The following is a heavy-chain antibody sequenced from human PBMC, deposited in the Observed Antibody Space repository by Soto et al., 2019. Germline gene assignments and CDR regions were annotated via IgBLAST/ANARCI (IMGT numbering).Heavy chain of an antibody. J-gene: IGHJ5*02. CDR1: GYTLTELS. V-gene: IGHV1-24*01. D-gene: IGHD4-17*01. Sequence: ASVKVSCKVSGYTLTELSMHWVRQAPGKGLEWMGGFDPEDGETIYAQKFQGRVTMTEDTSTDTAYMELSSLRSEDTAVYYCATVPRGHYYGEYVSWFDPWGQGTVVTVSS. CDR2: FDPEDGET. CDR3: ATVPRGHYYGEYVSWFDP.